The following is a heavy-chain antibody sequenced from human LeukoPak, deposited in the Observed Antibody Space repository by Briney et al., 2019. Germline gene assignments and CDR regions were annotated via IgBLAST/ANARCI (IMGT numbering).Heavy chain of an antibody. CDR3: ARLVPATISFDY. CDR2: IYYSGST. D-gene: IGHD2-2*01. V-gene: IGHV4-39*01. J-gene: IGHJ4*02. CDR1: GGSISSSSYY. Sequence: SETLSLTCTVSGGSISSSSYYWGWIRQPPGKGLEWIGSIYYSGSTYYNPSLESRVTISVDTSKNQFSLKLSSVTAADTAVYYCARLVPATISFDYWGQGTLVTVSS.